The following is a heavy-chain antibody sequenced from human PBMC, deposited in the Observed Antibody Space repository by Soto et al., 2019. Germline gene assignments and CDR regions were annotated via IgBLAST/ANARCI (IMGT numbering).Heavy chain of an antibody. V-gene: IGHV4-34*01. CDR3: ARGLAVAPGGFDP. J-gene: IGHJ5*02. D-gene: IGHD6-19*01. Sequence: PSETLSLTCGVYGGSFSGYYVSWIRQPPGKGLEWIGEINHSGSTNYNPSLKSRVTISVDTSKNQFSLKLSSVTAADTAVYYCARGLAVAPGGFDPWGQGTLVTVSS. CDR2: INHSGST. CDR1: GGSFSGYY.